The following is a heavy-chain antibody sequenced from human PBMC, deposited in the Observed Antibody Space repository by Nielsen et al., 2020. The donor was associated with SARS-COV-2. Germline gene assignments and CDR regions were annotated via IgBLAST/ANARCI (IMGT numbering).Heavy chain of an antibody. CDR3: GRGDILTGYIDY. CDR1: GFAVSSNY. J-gene: IGHJ4*02. D-gene: IGHD3-9*01. V-gene: IGHV3-53*01. CDR2: IYSGGAT. Sequence: GGSLRLSCAASGFAVSSNYMSWVRQSPVKGLEWVSVIYSGGATHYADSVKGRFTISRDNAKNTLYLQMNSLRDEDTAVYYCGRGDILTGYIDYWGQGSLVTVSS.